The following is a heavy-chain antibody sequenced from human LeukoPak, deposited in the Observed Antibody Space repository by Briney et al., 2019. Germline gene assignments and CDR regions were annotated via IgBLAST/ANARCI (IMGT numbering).Heavy chain of an antibody. CDR1: GYSFTTYW. D-gene: IGHD3-22*01. Sequence: GESLKISCKGSGYSFTTYWIAWVRQVPGKGLEWMGIIHPGDSDTRYSPSFQGQVTISADKSTSTAYLQWSSLKASDTAIYYCARRPPNYYDSSGYSVFDYRGQGILVTVSS. CDR3: ARRPPNYYDSSGYSVFDY. J-gene: IGHJ4*02. CDR2: IHPGDSDT. V-gene: IGHV5-51*01.